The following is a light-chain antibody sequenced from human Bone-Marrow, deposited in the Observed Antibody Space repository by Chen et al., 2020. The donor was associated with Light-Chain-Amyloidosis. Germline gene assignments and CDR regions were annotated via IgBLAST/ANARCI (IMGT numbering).Light chain of an antibody. J-gene: IGLJ2*01. CDR3: QSYDTRLRGSV. CDR2: GNN. Sequence: QSVLTQPPSVSGAPGQRVTISCTGSRSNIGAPYDVHWYQQLPGTAPKLLIYGNNNRPSGVPDRFAGSKSGSSASRAIAGLRADDEADYYGQSYDTRLRGSVFGGGTRLTVL. CDR1: RSNIGAPYD. V-gene: IGLV1-40*01.